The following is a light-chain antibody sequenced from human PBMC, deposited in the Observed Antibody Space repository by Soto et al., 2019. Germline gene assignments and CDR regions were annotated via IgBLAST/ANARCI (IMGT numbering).Light chain of an antibody. J-gene: IGKJ4*01. Sequence: DIQMTQSPSSLSASVGDRVTITCRANQAISNYLAWYQQKPGKAPQLLIYGATTLQSGVPSRFSGSGSGTDFTLTIASLQPEDVATYYCQKYNSDPLTFGGGTKVEIK. CDR2: GAT. V-gene: IGKV1-27*01. CDR3: QKYNSDPLT. CDR1: QAISNY.